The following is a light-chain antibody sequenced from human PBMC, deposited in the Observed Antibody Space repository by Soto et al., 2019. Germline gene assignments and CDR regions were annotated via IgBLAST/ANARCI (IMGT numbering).Light chain of an antibody. CDR2: GAS. CDR1: QSVSSN. CDR3: QQYNHWPK. J-gene: IGKJ1*01. Sequence: EIVMTQSPATLSVSPGERATLSCRASQSVSSNLAWYQQKPGQAPRLLIYGASTRATGIPTRFSGSGSGTEFTRTMSSLESADFSVHYGQQYNHWPKFGQGTKVEIK. V-gene: IGKV3-15*01.